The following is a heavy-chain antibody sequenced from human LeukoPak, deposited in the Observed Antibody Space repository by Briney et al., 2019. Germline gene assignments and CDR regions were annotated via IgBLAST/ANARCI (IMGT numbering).Heavy chain of an antibody. CDR3: ARQPAHCSSTSCYTTPDAFDI. V-gene: IGHV5-51*01. J-gene: IGHJ3*02. D-gene: IGHD2-2*02. Sequence: GESLKISCKGSGYSFTSYWIGWVRQMPGKGLEWMGIIYPGDSDTRYSPSFQSQVTISADKSISTAYLQWSSLKASDTAMYYCARQPAHCSSTSCYTTPDAFDIWGQGTMVTVSS. CDR2: IYPGDSDT. CDR1: GYSFTSYW.